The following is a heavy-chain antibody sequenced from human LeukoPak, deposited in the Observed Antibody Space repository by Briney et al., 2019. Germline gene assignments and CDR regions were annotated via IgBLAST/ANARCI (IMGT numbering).Heavy chain of an antibody. V-gene: IGHV3-7*01. J-gene: IGHJ4*02. CDR3: ASNSGGDD. CDR2: IKPDGSEK. Sequence: GGSLRLSCAASGFAFTTYWMTWVRQAPGKGLEWVANIKPDGSEKYYVGSVKGRFTISSDNAKNSLYLQMNSLRVEDTAVYYCASNSGGDDWGQGTLVTVSS. D-gene: IGHD6-25*01. CDR1: GFAFTTYW.